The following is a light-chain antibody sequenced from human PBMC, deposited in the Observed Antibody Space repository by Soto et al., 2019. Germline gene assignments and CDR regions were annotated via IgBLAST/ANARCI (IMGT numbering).Light chain of an antibody. CDR2: DNN. CDR1: SSNIGNNY. J-gene: IGLJ1*01. Sequence: VLTQPPSVSAATGQKVTMSCSGSSSNIGNNYVSWYQHLPGTAPKLLISDNNKRPSGIPDRFSGSKSGTSATLGITGLQTGDEADYYCGTWDTSLSAYVFGTGTKVTVL. V-gene: IGLV1-51*01. CDR3: GTWDTSLSAYV.